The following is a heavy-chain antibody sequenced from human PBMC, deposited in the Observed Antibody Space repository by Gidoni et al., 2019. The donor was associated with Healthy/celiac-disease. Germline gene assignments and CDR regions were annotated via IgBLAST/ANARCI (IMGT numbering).Heavy chain of an antibody. V-gene: IGHV3-33*01. J-gene: IGHJ4*02. CDR3: ARYPVSLSYQPLPPDY. CDR1: GFPFSCSG. Sequence: QVQLVESGGGVVQPGRSLRRSCAASGFPFSCSGMHWVRQAQGKGLEWVAVIWYDGSNKYYADSVKGRFTISRDNSKNTLYLQMNSLRAEDTAVYYCARYPVSLSYQPLPPDYWGQGTLVTVSS. D-gene: IGHD2-2*01. CDR2: IWYDGSNK.